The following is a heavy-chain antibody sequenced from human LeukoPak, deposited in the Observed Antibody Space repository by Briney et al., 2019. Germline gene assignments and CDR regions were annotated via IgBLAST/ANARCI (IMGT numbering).Heavy chain of an antibody. J-gene: IGHJ4*02. CDR2: IKSKTDGGTT. V-gene: IGHV3-15*01. CDR1: GFTFSNAW. Sequence: GGSLRLSCAASGFTFSNAWMSWVRQAPGKGLEWVGRIKSKTDGGTTDYAAPVKGRFTISRDDSKNTLYLQMNSLKTEDTAVYYCTTDAPLELLYLTFDYWGQGTLVTVSS. CDR3: TTDAPLELLYLTFDY. D-gene: IGHD1-7*01.